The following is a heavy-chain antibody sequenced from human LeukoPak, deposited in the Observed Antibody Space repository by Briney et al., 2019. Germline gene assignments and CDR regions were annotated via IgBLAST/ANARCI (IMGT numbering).Heavy chain of an antibody. CDR1: GFSSSTYA. J-gene: IGHJ4*02. Sequence: PGGSLRLSCAASGFSSSTYAMHWVRQAPGKGLEYVSDISSSGGTTHYADSVKGRFTISRDNSKNTVYLQMGSLRAEDMAVYYCAREGHGYNYGFDYWGRGTLVTVSS. V-gene: IGHV3-64*02. CDR3: AREGHGYNYGFDY. D-gene: IGHD5-18*01. CDR2: ISSSGGTT.